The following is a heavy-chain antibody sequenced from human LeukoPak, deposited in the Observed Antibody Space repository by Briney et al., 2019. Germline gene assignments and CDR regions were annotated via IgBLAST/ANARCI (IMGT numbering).Heavy chain of an antibody. V-gene: IGHV4-59*12. Sequence: SETLSLTCSVSGGSISSYYWSWIRQPPGKGLEWIGSIYHSGSTFYNPSLKSRVTISVDTSKNQFSLRLSSVTAADTAVHYCARLLDQLLMDYWGQGTLVTVSS. CDR1: GGSISSYY. CDR3: ARLLDQLLMDY. D-gene: IGHD2-8*01. CDR2: IYHSGST. J-gene: IGHJ4*02.